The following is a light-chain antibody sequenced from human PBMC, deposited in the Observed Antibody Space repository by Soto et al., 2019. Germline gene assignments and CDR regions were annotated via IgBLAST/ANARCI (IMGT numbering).Light chain of an antibody. CDR3: QQYNNWPPIT. V-gene: IGKV3-15*01. CDR2: GAS. CDR1: QSVSSN. Sequence: EIVLTQSPATLSVSPGERATLSCRASQSVSSNLAWYQQMPGQAPRLLIYGASTRATGLPARFSGSGSGTEFTLTIRSLQSEDFAVYYCQQYNNWPPITFGQGTRLEIK. J-gene: IGKJ5*01.